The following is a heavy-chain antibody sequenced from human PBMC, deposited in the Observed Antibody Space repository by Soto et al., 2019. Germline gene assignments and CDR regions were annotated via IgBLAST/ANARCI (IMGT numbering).Heavy chain of an antibody. CDR3: ARSAASFGGASYLGA. J-gene: IGHJ5*02. D-gene: IGHD1-26*01. CDR1: GGPFSGFF. Sequence: SETLSLTCGVHGGPFSGFFGRWIRQSPGKGLEWIGEFNPGGSTNYNPSLKSRLTISADRSTSQVSLRLTSVTAADAAVYFCARSAASFGGASYLGAWGQGTLVTVSS. V-gene: IGHV4-34*01. CDR2: FNPGGST.